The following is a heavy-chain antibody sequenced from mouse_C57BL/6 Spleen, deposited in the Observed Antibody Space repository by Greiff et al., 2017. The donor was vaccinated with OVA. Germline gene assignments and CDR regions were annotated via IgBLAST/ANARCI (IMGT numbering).Heavy chain of an antibody. CDR2: IWSDGST. J-gene: IGHJ2*01. CDR1: GFSLTSYG. D-gene: IGHD2-3*01. V-gene: IGHV2-6-1*01. Sequence: VQLQQSGPGLVAPSQSLSITCTVSGFSLTSYGVHWVRQPPGKGLEWLVVIWSDGSTTYNSALKSRLSISKDNSKSQVFLKMNSLQTDDTAMDYCARHGGYYGKLDYWGQGTTLTVSS. CDR3: ARHGGYYGKLDY.